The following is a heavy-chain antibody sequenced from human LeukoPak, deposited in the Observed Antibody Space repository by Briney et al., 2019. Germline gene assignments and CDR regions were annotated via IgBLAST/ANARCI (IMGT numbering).Heavy chain of an antibody. CDR1: GFAFSNYW. CDR3: ARQGPSIVVSGGGYYFDY. Sequence: PGGSLRLSCAASGFAFSNYWMTWVRQAPGKGLEWVANIKQDGSEKYYVDSVKGRFTISRDNAKNPLYLQMNSLRAEDTAVYYCARQGPSIVVSGGGYYFDYWGQGTLVTVSS. CDR2: IKQDGSEK. V-gene: IGHV3-7*01. J-gene: IGHJ4*02. D-gene: IGHD3-22*01.